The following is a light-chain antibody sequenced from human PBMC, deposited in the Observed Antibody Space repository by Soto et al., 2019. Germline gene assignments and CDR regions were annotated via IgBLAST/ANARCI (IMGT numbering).Light chain of an antibody. V-gene: IGKV3-15*01. Sequence: EIVLTQSPGTLSVSPGDRATLSCRASQSVSTTVAWYHQKPGQAPRLLVYGASTRATGIPARFSGSGAGTDFTLTITSLQSEDFGVYFCQQYKDWPTTFGQGTKVDIK. J-gene: IGKJ1*01. CDR2: GAS. CDR1: QSVSTT. CDR3: QQYKDWPTT.